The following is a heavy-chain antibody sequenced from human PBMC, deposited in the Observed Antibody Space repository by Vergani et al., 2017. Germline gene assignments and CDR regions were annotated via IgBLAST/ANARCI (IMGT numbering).Heavy chain of an antibody. Sequence: QVQLVQSGAEVKKPGSSVKVSCKASGGTFSSYAISWVRQAPGQGLEWMGGIIPIFGTANYAQKFQGRVTITADESTSTAYMELSSLRSEDTAVYYCARATRQTYFWGGEANWFDPWGQGTLVTVSS. CDR2: IIPIFGTA. J-gene: IGHJ5*02. CDR3: ARATRQTYFWGGEANWFDP. V-gene: IGHV1-69*13. CDR1: GGTFSSYA. D-gene: IGHD3-3*01.